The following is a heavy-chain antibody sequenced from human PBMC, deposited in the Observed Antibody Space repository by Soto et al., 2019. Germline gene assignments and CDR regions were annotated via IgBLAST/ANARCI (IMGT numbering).Heavy chain of an antibody. V-gene: IGHV3-7*01. Sequence: GGSLRLSCAASGFTFSNYWMSWVRQAPGKGLEWVANIKQDGSEKYYVDSVKGRFTISRDNAENSLYLQMNSQRGEDTAVYYCARDGLWELPKIKFYYYYGMDVWGQGTTVTVSS. J-gene: IGHJ6*02. D-gene: IGHD1-26*01. CDR1: GFTFSNYW. CDR3: ARDGLWELPKIKFYYYYGMDV. CDR2: IKQDGSEK.